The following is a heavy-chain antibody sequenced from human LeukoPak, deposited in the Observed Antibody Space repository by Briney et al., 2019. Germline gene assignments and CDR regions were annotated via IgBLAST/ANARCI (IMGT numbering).Heavy chain of an antibody. CDR1: GFTFSRYD. CDR3: ASGQLPAAGNWYFDL. Sequence: GGSPRLSCAASGFTFSRYDMHWVRQVTGKGLKWVSAIGTAGDTYYPGSVKGRFTVSRENAKNSLYLQMNSLRVGDTAVYYCASGQLPAAGNWYFDLWGRGTPVTVSS. CDR2: IGTAGDT. D-gene: IGHD6-13*01. V-gene: IGHV3-13*01. J-gene: IGHJ2*01.